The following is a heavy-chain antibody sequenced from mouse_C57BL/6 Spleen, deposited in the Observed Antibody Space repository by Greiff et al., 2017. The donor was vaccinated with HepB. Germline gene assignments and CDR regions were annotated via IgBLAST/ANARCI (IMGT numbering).Heavy chain of an antibody. V-gene: IGHV1-64*01. D-gene: IGHD2-1*01. J-gene: IGHJ3*01. CDR2: IHPNSGST. CDR1: GYTFTSYW. CDR3: ARSTMGTTVFAC. Sequence: VQLQQSGAELVKPGASVKLSCKASGYTFTSYWMHWVKQRPGQGLEWIGMIHPNSGSTNYNEKLKSKATLTVVKSSSTAYMQLSSLTSEDSAVYYCARSTMGTTVFACWGQGTLVTVSA.